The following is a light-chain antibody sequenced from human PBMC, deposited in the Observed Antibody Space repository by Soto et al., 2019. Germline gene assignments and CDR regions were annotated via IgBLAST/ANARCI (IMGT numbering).Light chain of an antibody. CDR1: QSVRSTY. CDR2: GAS. CDR3: QQYGNSPRT. V-gene: IGKV3-20*01. Sequence: EIVLTQSPGTLSLSPGERATLSCRASQSVRSTYLAWYQQKPGQAPRLLIYGASSRATGTPDRFSGSGSGTDFTLTISRLEPEDFAVYFCQQYGNSPRTFGQGTRLEIK. J-gene: IGKJ5*01.